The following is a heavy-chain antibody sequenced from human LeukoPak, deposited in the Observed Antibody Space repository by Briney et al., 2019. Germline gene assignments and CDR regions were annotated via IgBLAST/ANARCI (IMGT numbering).Heavy chain of an antibody. Sequence: GGSLRLSCAASGFTFSSYWMNWVRQAPGKGLEWVANIKQDGSEKYYVDSVKGRFTISRDNAKNSLYLQMNSLRAEDTAVYYCASRSYCSSTSCYGGYYYGMDVWGQGTTVTVSS. V-gene: IGHV3-7*02. CDR3: ASRSYCSSTSCYGGYYYGMDV. J-gene: IGHJ6*02. CDR1: GFTFSSYW. CDR2: IKQDGSEK. D-gene: IGHD2-2*01.